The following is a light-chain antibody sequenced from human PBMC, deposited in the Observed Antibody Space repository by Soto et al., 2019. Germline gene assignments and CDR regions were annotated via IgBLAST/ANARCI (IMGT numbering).Light chain of an antibody. CDR3: QQYNSSPCT. J-gene: IGKJ2*02. CDR2: GAS. V-gene: IGKV3-20*01. Sequence: EIVLTQSPSILSLSPGERATLSCRASQSVSSNYSAWFQHKRGQAPRLLIYGASIRASGIPDRFSGSGSGTDFTLTISRLEPEDFAVYYCQQYNSSPCTFGQGTKLEIK. CDR1: QSVSSNY.